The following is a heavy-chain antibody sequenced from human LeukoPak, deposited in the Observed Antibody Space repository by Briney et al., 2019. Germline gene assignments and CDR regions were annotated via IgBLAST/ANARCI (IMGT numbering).Heavy chain of an antibody. Sequence: PSDTLSLTCAVSGYSISSSNWWGWIRQPPGKGLEWVGYIYYSGSTYYNPSLKGRVTMSVDTSKNQFSLKLSSVTATDTAVYYCARGGLSYSSSSGWFDPWGQGTLVTVSS. CDR1: GYSISSSNW. CDR2: IYYSGST. V-gene: IGHV4-28*03. CDR3: ARGGLSYSSSSGWFDP. J-gene: IGHJ5*02. D-gene: IGHD6-13*01.